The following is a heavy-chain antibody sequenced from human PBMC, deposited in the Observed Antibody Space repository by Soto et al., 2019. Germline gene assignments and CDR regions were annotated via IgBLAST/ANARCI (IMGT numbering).Heavy chain of an antibody. CDR1: TASFSAYY. D-gene: IGHD1-26*01. CDR3: ARQRPTDGRWEFANYYGMDV. Sequence: KASETLSLTSAVYTASFSAYYWGWVRQPPGKGLEWIGEIIHSESTKYNPFLKSRVTISVDTSKNQFSLKLSSVTAADTAVYYCARQRPTDGRWEFANYYGMDVWGQGTPVTVSS. V-gene: IGHV4-34*12. J-gene: IGHJ6*02. CDR2: IIHSEST.